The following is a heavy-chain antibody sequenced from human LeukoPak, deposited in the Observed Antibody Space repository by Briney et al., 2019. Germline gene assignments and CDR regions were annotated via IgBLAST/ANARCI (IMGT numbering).Heavy chain of an antibody. Sequence: SVKVSCKASGGTFSSYAISWVRQAPGQGLEWMGRIIPILGIANYAQKFQGRVMITADKSTSTAYMELSSLRSEDTAVYYCARDSGSYYFDYWGQGTLVTVSS. J-gene: IGHJ4*02. CDR3: ARDSGSYYFDY. D-gene: IGHD1-26*01. CDR1: GGTFSSYA. V-gene: IGHV1-69*04. CDR2: IIPILGIA.